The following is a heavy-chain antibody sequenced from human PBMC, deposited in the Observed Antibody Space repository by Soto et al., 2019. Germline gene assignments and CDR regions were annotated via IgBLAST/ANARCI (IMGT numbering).Heavy chain of an antibody. D-gene: IGHD6-13*01. J-gene: IGHJ6*02. CDR1: GFTFSSYG. V-gene: IGHV3-30*18. CDR3: AKDLTAAGIDGMDV. CDR2: ISYDGSNK. Sequence: GGSLRLSCAASGFTFSSYGMHWVRQAPGKGLEWVAVISYDGSNKYYADSVKGRFTISRDNSKNTLYLQMNSLRAEDTAVYYCAKDLTAAGIDGMDVWGQGTTVTVSS.